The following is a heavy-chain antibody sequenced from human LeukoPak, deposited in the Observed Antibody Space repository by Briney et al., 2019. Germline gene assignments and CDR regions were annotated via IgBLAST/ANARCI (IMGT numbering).Heavy chain of an antibody. CDR2: INPSGGST. CDR3: ARVQLPYSSGWSHFDY. J-gene: IGHJ4*02. D-gene: IGHD6-19*01. CDR1: GYTFTSYY. V-gene: IGHV1-46*01. Sequence: ASVKVSCKASGYTFTSYYMHWVPQAPGQGLEWMGIINPSGGSTSYAQKFQGRVTMTRHTSTHTVYLQLRSLRSEHTAVYYCARVQLPYSSGWSHFDYWGQGTLVTVSS.